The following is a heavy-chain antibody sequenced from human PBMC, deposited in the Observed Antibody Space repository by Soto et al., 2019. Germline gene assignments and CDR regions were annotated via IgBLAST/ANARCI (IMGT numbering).Heavy chain of an antibody. D-gene: IGHD6-19*01. V-gene: IGHV4-39*01. CDR1: GGAIRSRRYY. CDR2: IYYSGST. CDR3: ARSILGIAVAGIDWFDP. J-gene: IGHJ5*02. Sequence: ETLCLTDTVSGGAIRSRRYYWGWQRQPPGKGLEWIGSIYYSGSTYYNPSLKSRVTISVDTSKNQFSLKLSSVTAADTAVYYCARSILGIAVAGIDWFDPWGQGTLVTVSS.